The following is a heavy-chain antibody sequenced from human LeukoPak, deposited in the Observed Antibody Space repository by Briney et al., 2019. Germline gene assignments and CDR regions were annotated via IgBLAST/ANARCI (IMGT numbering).Heavy chain of an antibody. CDR1: GFTFSSYA. Sequence: PGGSLRLSCAASGFTFSSYAMSWVRQAPGKGLEWVSAISGSGGSTYYADSVKGRFTISRDNSKNTLYLQMNSLRAEDTAVYYCAKDGNFWSGSWYWFDPWGQGTLVTVSS. V-gene: IGHV3-23*01. CDR3: AKDGNFWSGSWYWFDP. D-gene: IGHD3-3*01. J-gene: IGHJ5*02. CDR2: ISGSGGST.